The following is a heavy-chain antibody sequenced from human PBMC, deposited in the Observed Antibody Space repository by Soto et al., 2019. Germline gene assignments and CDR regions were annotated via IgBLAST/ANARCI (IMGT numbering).Heavy chain of an antibody. CDR2: ISGSGNT. Sequence: LRLSCVASGFTFKNYAMSWVRQVPGKGLEWVSGISGSGNTYYADSVKGRFTISRDNSKNTLYLQMISLRTEDTAVYHCAISGGYDNTSPFDYWGQGTQVTVSS. CDR1: GFTFKNYA. J-gene: IGHJ4*02. D-gene: IGHD3-22*01. V-gene: IGHV3-23*01. CDR3: AISGGYDNTSPFDY.